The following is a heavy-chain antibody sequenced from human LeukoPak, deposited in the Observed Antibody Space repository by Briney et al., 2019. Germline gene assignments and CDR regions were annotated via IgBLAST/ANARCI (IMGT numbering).Heavy chain of an antibody. J-gene: IGHJ4*02. V-gene: IGHV3-23*01. CDR1: GFTFSSYA. CDR3: AAEYYDFWSGYYISLDY. CDR2: ISGSGGST. D-gene: IGHD3-3*01. Sequence: GGSLGLSCAASGFTFSSYAMSWVRQAPGKGLEWVSAISGSGGSTYYADSVKGRFTISRDNSKNTLYLQMNSLRAEDTAVYYCAAEYYDFWSGYYISLDYWGQGTLVTVSS.